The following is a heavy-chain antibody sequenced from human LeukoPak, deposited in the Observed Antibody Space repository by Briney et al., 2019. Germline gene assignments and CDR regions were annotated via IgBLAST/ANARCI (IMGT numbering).Heavy chain of an antibody. CDR3: ARSSVGDGYNSGQFDY. CDR1: GFTVSSNY. V-gene: IGHV3-66*01. J-gene: IGHJ4*02. CDR2: IYSGGST. Sequence: GGSLRLSCAASGFTVSSNYMSWVRQAPGKGLEWVSVIYSGGSTYYADSVKGRFTISRDSSKNTLYLQMNSLRAEDTAVYYCARSSVGDGYNSGQFDYWGQGTLVTVSS. D-gene: IGHD5-24*01.